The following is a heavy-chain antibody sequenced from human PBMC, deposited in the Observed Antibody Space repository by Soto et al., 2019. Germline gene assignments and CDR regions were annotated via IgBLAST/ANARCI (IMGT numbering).Heavy chain of an antibody. CDR2: IYSGGST. J-gene: IGHJ6*02. CDR3: ARDRIPTGMDV. CDR1: GFSVSTTF. V-gene: IGHV3-66*01. Sequence: GGYLRLFCAASGFSVSTTFMVWVRQAPGKGLEWVSVIYSGGSTYYADSVKGRFTISRDNSKNTLYLQMNSLRAEDTAVYYCARDRIPTGMDVWGQGT.